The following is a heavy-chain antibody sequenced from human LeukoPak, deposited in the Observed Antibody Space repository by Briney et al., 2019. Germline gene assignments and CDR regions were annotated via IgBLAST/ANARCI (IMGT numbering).Heavy chain of an antibody. J-gene: IGHJ4*02. D-gene: IGHD2-2*01. CDR2: ISYDGSNK. Sequence: AESLKRVAVISYDGSNKYYADSVKGRFTISRDNSKNTLYLQMNSLRAEDTAVYYCARGDVPQYYFDYWGQGTLVTVSS. V-gene: IGHV3-30*01. CDR3: ARGDVPQYYFDY.